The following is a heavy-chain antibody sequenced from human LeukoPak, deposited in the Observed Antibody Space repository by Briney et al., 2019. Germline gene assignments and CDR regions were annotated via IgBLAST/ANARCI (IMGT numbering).Heavy chain of an antibody. CDR1: GGSFSGYY. D-gene: IGHD3-16*02. CDR3: ARGGYYDYVWGSYRFDY. J-gene: IGHJ4*02. Sequence: SETQSLTCAVYGGSFSGYYWSWIRQPPGKGLEWIGEINHSGSTNYNPSLKSRVTISVDTSKNQFSLKLSSVTAADTAVYYCARGGYYDYVWGSYRFDYWGQGTLVTVSS. CDR2: INHSGST. V-gene: IGHV4-34*01.